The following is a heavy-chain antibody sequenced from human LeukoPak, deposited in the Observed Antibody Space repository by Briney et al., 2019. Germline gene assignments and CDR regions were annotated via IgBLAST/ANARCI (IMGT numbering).Heavy chain of an antibody. D-gene: IGHD3-3*01. CDR1: GGSFSGYY. CDR2: INHSGST. Sequence: SETLSLTCAVYGGSFSGYYWSWIRQPPGKGLEWIGEINHSGSTNYNPSLKSRVTISVDTSKNQFSLKLSSVTAADTAVYYCARDRLRTIFGVVIMNGMDVWGQGTTVTVSS. V-gene: IGHV4-34*01. J-gene: IGHJ6*02. CDR3: ARDRLRTIFGVVIMNGMDV.